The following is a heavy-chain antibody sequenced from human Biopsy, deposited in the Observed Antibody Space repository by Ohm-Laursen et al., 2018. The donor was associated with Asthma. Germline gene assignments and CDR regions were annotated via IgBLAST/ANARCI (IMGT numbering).Heavy chain of an antibody. Sequence: SVTLSLTCTVSGGSINNFYWSWIRPPPGKELESIGHVYYSGSTNYNPSLKSRVTISIDASKNQFSLKLTSVTAADTAVYYCARGVDRVTGLLDHFDSWGQGTLVTVSS. D-gene: IGHD2-21*02. J-gene: IGHJ4*02. CDR2: VYYSGST. CDR1: GGSINNFY. CDR3: ARGVDRVTGLLDHFDS. V-gene: IGHV4-59*01.